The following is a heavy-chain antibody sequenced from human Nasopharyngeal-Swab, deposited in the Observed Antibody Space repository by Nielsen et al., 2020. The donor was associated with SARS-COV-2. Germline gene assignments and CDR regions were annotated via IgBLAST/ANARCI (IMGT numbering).Heavy chain of an antibody. D-gene: IGHD3-22*01. Sequence: SETLSLTCTVSGGSISSSSYYWGWARQPPGKGLEWIGSIYYSGSTYYNPSLKSRVTISVDTSKNQFSLKLSSVTAADTAVYYCATQGYDSSGYLCDYWGQGTLVTVSS. CDR3: ATQGYDSSGYLCDY. V-gene: IGHV4-39*01. CDR1: GGSISSSSYY. CDR2: IYYSGST. J-gene: IGHJ4*02.